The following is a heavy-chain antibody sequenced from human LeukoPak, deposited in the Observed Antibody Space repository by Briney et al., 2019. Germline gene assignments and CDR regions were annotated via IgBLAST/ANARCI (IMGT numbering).Heavy chain of an antibody. CDR1: GFTFSSYE. V-gene: IGHV4-34*01. J-gene: IGHJ4*02. CDR2: INHSGST. CDR3: ARVLRGGLEYFDY. Sequence: LRLSCAASGFTFSSYEMNWVRQAPGKGLEWIGEINHSGSTNYNPSLKSRVTISVDKSKNQFSLKLTSVTAADTAVYYCARVLRGGLEYFDYWGQGALVTVSS.